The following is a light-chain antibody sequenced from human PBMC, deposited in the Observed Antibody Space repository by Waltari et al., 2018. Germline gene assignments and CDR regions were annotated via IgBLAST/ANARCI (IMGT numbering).Light chain of an antibody. CDR3: QAWDASTVV. V-gene: IGLV3-1*01. CDR1: KLGDKY. J-gene: IGLJ2*01. Sequence: SYELTQPPSVSVSPGLTASITCSGDKLGDKYVSWYQQKAGQSPLLVLYEDDKRPSGIPARFSASSSGSTATLTISGTLPMDEADYYCQAWDASTVVFGGGTKLIVL. CDR2: EDD.